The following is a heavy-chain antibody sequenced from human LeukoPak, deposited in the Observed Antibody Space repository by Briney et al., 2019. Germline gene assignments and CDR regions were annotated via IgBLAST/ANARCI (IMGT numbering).Heavy chain of an antibody. J-gene: IGHJ4*02. V-gene: IGHV3-9*01. CDR3: AKDKGRYSSSWYLFDY. CDR1: GFTFDDYA. Sequence: GGSLRLSCAASGFTFDDYAMHWVRQAPGKGLEWVSGISWSSGSIGYADSVKGRFTISRDNAKNSLYLQMNSLRAEDTALYYCAKDKGRYSSSWYLFDYWGQGTLVTVSS. D-gene: IGHD6-13*01. CDR2: ISWSSGSI.